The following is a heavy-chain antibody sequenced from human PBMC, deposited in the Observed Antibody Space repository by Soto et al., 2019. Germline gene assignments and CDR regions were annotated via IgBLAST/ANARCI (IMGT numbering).Heavy chain of an antibody. J-gene: IGHJ4*02. CDR3: ARHDEVYYYGSGSYYLGLHPHY. V-gene: IGHV4-39*01. CDR1: GGSISSSSYY. D-gene: IGHD3-10*01. Sequence: PSETLSLTCTVSGGSISSSSYYWGWIRQPPGKGLEWIGSIYYSGSTYYNPSLKSRVTISVDTSKNQFSLKLSSVTAADTAVYYCARHDEVYYYGSGSYYLGLHPHYWGQGTLVTVSS. CDR2: IYYSGST.